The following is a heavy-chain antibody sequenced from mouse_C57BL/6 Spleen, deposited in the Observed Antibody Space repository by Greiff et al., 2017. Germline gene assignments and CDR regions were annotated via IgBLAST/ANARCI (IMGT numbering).Heavy chain of an antibody. CDR1: GFNIKNTY. J-gene: IGHJ4*01. CDR2: IDPANGNT. V-gene: IGHV14-3*01. CDR3: ARPYYGSSYVYAMDY. D-gene: IGHD1-1*01. Sequence: DVKLQESVAELVRPGASVKLSCTASGFNIKNTYMHWVKQRPEQGLEWIGRIDPANGNTKYAPKFQGKATITADTSSNTAYLQLSSLTSEDTAIYYCARPYYGSSYVYAMDYWGQGTSVTVSS.